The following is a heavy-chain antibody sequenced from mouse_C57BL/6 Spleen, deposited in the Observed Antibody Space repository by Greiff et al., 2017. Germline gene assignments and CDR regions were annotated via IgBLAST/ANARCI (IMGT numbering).Heavy chain of an antibody. CDR1: GYSITSGYY. D-gene: IGHD2-3*01. V-gene: IGHV3-6*01. Sequence: EVKLMESGPGLVKPSQSLSLTCSVTGYSITSGYYWNWIRQFPGNKLEWMGYISYDGSNNYNSSLKNRISITRDTSKNQFFLKLNSVTTEDTATYYCAREGDDGYAMDYWGQGTSVTVSS. CDR2: ISYDGSN. CDR3: AREGDDGYAMDY. J-gene: IGHJ4*01.